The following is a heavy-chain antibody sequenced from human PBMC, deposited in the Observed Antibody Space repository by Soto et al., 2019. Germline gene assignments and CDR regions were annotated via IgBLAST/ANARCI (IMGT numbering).Heavy chain of an antibody. CDR3: ARGRQAVGLEF. V-gene: IGHV4-4*07. D-gene: IGHD1-26*01. Sequence: LTCIVSDGSISSDYWTWIRQPAGKGLEWLGRVYIGGETNYNPSLKSRLTMSLDTSKRQFSLWLSSVTAADTAVYYCARGRQAVGLEFWGLGTLVTVSS. J-gene: IGHJ4*02. CDR1: DGSISSDY. CDR2: VYIGGET.